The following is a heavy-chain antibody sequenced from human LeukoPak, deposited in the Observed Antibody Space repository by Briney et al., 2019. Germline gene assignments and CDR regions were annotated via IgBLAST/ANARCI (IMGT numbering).Heavy chain of an antibody. CDR3: ARGSTLTGSRRGHFDY. J-gene: IGHJ4*02. Sequence: SETLSLTCTVSGGSISSSSYYWGWIRQPPGKGLEWIGSIYYSGSTYYNPSLKSRVTISVDTSKNQFSLKLSSVTAADTAVYYCARGSTLTGSRRGHFDYWGQGTLVTVSS. D-gene: IGHD3-9*01. CDR1: GGSISSSSYY. V-gene: IGHV4-39*01. CDR2: IYYSGST.